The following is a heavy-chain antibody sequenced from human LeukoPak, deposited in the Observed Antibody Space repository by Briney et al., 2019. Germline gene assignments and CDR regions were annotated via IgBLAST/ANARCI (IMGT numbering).Heavy chain of an antibody. J-gene: IGHJ4*02. V-gene: IGHV3-30*04. CDR2: ISYDGSNK. Sequence: PGGSLRLSCAASGFTFSSYAMSWVRQAPGKGLEWVAVISYDGSNKYYADSVKGRFTISRDNSKNTLYLQMNSLRAEDTAVYYCASLTTPYFDYWGRGTLVTVSS. D-gene: IGHD1-14*01. CDR1: GFTFSSYA. CDR3: ASLTTPYFDY.